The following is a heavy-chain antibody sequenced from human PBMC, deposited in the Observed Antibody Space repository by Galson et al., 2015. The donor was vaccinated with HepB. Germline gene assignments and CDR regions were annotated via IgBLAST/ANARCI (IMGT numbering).Heavy chain of an antibody. CDR3: ARETTAAAGYFDF. D-gene: IGHD6-13*01. Sequence: SLRLSRAASGFVFSNFAMHWVRQAPGKGLYWLAVTSFDGRDNYADSVKGRFTISRDNSKNTLYLQMNSLRAEDSAVYYCARETTAAAGYFDFWGQGALVTVSS. CDR2: TSFDGRD. V-gene: IGHV3-30*04. CDR1: GFVFSNFA. J-gene: IGHJ4*02.